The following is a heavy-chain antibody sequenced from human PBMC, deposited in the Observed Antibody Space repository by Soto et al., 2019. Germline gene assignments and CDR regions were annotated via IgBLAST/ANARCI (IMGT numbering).Heavy chain of an antibody. D-gene: IGHD6-19*01. V-gene: IGHV1-69*12. Sequence: QVQLVXSXAEVKKPGSSVKVSCKVSGGTFSNYAIDWVRLAPGHGLECMGGIVPIFGTTYYTQKFQGRATIIADDSTTTAYLEMSSLRSEDTAIYYCARVEAVAGLYNYHGLDVWGQGTAVTVSS. CDR3: ARVEAVAGLYNYHGLDV. CDR1: GGTFSNYA. J-gene: IGHJ6*02. CDR2: IVPIFGTT.